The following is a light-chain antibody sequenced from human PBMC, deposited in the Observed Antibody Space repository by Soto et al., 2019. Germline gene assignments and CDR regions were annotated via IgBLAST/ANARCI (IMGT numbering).Light chain of an antibody. V-gene: IGLV4-60*02. Sequence: QLVLTQSSSASASLGSSVKLTCTLSSGHSSYIIAWHQQQPGKAPRYLMKLEGSGSYNKGSGVPDRFSGSSSGADRYLTISNLPYEYGADYYCEPWDSNPHVVLGGGTKLTAL. J-gene: IGLJ2*01. CDR3: EPWDSNPHVV. CDR2: LEGSGSY. CDR1: SGHSSYI.